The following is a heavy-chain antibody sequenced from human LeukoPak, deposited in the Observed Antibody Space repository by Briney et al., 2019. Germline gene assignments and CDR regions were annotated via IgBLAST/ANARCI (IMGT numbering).Heavy chain of an antibody. V-gene: IGHV3-66*01. CDR2: IYSGGST. CDR3: ARDRDCSGGSCYGIDP. CDR1: GFTVSSNY. D-gene: IGHD2-15*01. J-gene: IGHJ5*02. Sequence: GGSLRLSCAASGFTVSSNYMSWVRQAPGKGLEWVSVIYSGGSTYYADSVKGRFTISRGNSKNTLYLQMNSLRAEDTAVYYCARDRDCSGGSCYGIDPWGQGTLVTVSS.